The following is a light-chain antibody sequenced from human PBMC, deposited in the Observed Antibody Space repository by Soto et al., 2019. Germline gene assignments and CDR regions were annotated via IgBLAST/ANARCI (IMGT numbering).Light chain of an antibody. CDR1: SSTIGNNY. V-gene: IGLV1-51*01. Sequence: QSVLTQPPSVSAAPGQRVTIFCSGSSSTIGNNYVSWYQHLPGTAPILLIYDNNHRPSGIPDRFSGSKSGTSATLGITGLQTGDEADYYCGTWDSNLNNGVVFGGGTKLTVL. CDR3: GTWDSNLNNGVV. J-gene: IGLJ2*01. CDR2: DNN.